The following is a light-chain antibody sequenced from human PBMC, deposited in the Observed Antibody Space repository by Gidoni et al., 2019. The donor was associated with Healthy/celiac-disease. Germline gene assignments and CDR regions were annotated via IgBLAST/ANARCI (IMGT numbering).Light chain of an antibody. CDR1: PSVSSTY. V-gene: IGKV3-20*01. J-gene: IGKJ4*01. CDR3: QEYVSSPLT. CDR2: AAS. Sequence: IVLTQSPGTLSLSPGERATLSCRASPSVSSTYLAWYQQRPGQAPRLLIYAASSRATGIPDRFSGSGSGTDFTLTISRLEPEDFATYYCQEYVSSPLTFGGGTKVEVK.